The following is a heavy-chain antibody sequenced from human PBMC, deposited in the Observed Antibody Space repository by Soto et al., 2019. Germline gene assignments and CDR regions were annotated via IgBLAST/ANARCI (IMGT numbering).Heavy chain of an antibody. J-gene: IGHJ5*02. CDR3: AFAHITPEGSLDP. V-gene: IGHV3-21*01. D-gene: IGHD1-20*01. CDR2: ISPSTSYT. CDR1: GFTFSLFS. Sequence: EVQLVESGGGLVKPGGSLRLSCTASGFTFSLFSMDWVRQAPGRGLEWVSSISPSTSYTYYADSLKGRFTTSRDNAKNSVYLQMNSLRAEDTAVYYCAFAHITPEGSLDPWGQGTLVTVSS.